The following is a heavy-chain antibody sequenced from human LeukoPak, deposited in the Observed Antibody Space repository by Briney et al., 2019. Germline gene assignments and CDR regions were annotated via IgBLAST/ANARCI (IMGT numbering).Heavy chain of an antibody. D-gene: IGHD6-6*01. Sequence: ASVKVSCKVSGYTLTELSMHWVRQAPGKGLEWMGGFDPEDGETIYAQKFQGRVTMTEDTSTDTAYMELSSLRSEDTAVYYCATGDRGSYSSSPYMDVWGKGTTVTVSS. CDR2: FDPEDGET. J-gene: IGHJ6*03. CDR3: ATGDRGSYSSSPYMDV. V-gene: IGHV1-24*01. CDR1: GYTLTELS.